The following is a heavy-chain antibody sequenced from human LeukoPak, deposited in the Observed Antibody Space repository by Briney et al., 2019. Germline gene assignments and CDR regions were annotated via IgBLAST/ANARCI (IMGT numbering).Heavy chain of an antibody. D-gene: IGHD3-22*01. CDR3: ARAYYDSSGYYLFDY. Sequence: ASVKVSCKASGGIFSSYAISWVRNAPGQGLEWMGGIIPIFGTANYAQKFQGRVTITTDESTSTAYMELSSLRSEDTAVYYCARAYYDSSGYYLFDYWGQGTLVTVSS. J-gene: IGHJ4*02. CDR2: IIPIFGTA. CDR1: GGIFSSYA. V-gene: IGHV1-69*05.